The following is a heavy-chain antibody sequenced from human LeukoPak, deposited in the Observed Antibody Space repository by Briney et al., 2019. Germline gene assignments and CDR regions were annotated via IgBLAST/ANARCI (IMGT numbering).Heavy chain of an antibody. CDR2: IYYSGNT. J-gene: IGHJ4*02. Sequence: SETLPLTCTVSGGSISSSDYYWGWIRQPPGKGLEWIGSIYYSGNTYYNLSLESRVTISVDTSKNQISLKLISVTAADTAVYYCARLWSGYRPPDYWGQGTLVTVSS. CDR1: GGSISSSDYY. D-gene: IGHD3-3*01. CDR3: ARLWSGYRPPDY. V-gene: IGHV4-39*01.